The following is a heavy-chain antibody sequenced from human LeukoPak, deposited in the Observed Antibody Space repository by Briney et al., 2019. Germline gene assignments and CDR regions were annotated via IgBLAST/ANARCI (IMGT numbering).Heavy chain of an antibody. Sequence: ASVKVSCKASGYTFSNYYIHWVRQAPGQGLEWMGIIGGSTNYAQKFQGRVTMTRDTSISTAYMELSRLRSDDTAVYYCARVHYDSSGYYYEVYAFDIWGQGTMVTVSS. CDR2: IGGST. CDR3: ARVHYDSSGYYYEVYAFDI. D-gene: IGHD3-22*01. V-gene: IGHV1-46*01. J-gene: IGHJ3*02. CDR1: GYTFSNYY.